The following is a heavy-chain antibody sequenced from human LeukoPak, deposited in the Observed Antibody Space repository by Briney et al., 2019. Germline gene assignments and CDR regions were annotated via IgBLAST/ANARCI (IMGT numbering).Heavy chain of an antibody. CDR1: GFTFREYA. J-gene: IGHJ4*02. Sequence: PGGSLRLSCTASGFTFREYAMSWVRQAPGKGLEWVGFIRSKAYGGTTEYAASVKGRFTISRDDSKSIAYLQMNSLKTEDTAVYYCTRGDEPFDYWGQGTLVTVSS. D-gene: IGHD1-14*01. CDR3: TRGDEPFDY. CDR2: IRSKAYGGTT. V-gene: IGHV3-49*04.